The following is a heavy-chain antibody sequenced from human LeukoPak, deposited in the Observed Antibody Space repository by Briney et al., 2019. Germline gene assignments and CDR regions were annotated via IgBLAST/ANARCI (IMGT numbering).Heavy chain of an antibody. CDR2: ISGSDGST. D-gene: IGHD6-19*01. Sequence: GGSLRLSCAASGFSFSNYAMNWVRQAPGKGLQWVSVISGSDGSTYYADSVKGRFTVSRDNSKNTLSLQMSSLRAEDTAVYYCVKDARRTSGWYFFDYWGQGTRVTVSS. CDR1: GFSFSNYA. V-gene: IGHV3-23*01. J-gene: IGHJ4*02. CDR3: VKDARRTSGWYFFDY.